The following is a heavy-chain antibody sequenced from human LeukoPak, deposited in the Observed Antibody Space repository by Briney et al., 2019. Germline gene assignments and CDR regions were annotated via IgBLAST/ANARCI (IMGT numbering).Heavy chain of an antibody. Sequence: SGTLSLTCTVSGCTFSSCSFYWVWIPQPPGKGLVWIVCIYCSESTYYNPSHERLVTISVNTPKNQYTLNLRSVTAADTDVYYCARQGPAAFFDYWGQGSLLTVSS. J-gene: IGHJ4*02. CDR3: ARQGPAAFFDY. V-gene: IGHV4-39*01. D-gene: IGHD6-13*01. CDR1: GCTFSSCSFY. CDR2: IYCSEST.